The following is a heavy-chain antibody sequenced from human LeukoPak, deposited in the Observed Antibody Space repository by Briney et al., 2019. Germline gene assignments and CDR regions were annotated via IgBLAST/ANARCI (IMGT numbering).Heavy chain of an antibody. CDR1: GYTFTSYD. CDR2: MNPNSGNT. J-gene: IGHJ4*02. CDR3: ARAAFWGSPATDY. D-gene: IGHD7-27*01. Sequence: ASVKVSFKASGYTFTSYDINWVRQATGQGLEGMGWMNPNSGNTGYAQKFQGRVTMTRNTSISTAYMELSSLRSEDTAVYYCARAAFWGSPATDYWGQGTLVTVSS. V-gene: IGHV1-8*01.